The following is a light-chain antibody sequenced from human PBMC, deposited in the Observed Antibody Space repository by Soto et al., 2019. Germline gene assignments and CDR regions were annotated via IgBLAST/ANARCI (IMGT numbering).Light chain of an antibody. Sequence: EIVLTQSPGTLSLSPGERATLSCRASQSVSSSYLAWYQQKPGQAPRLLIYDASNRATGIPARFSGSGSETDFTLTISRLEPEDFAVYYCQQYGSSPPVTFGQGTKVDI. CDR1: QSVSSSY. V-gene: IGKV3-20*01. CDR2: DAS. CDR3: QQYGSSPPVT. J-gene: IGKJ1*01.